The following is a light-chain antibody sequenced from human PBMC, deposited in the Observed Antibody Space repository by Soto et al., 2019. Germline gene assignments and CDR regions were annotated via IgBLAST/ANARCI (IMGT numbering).Light chain of an antibody. CDR1: SGDVGGYNY. V-gene: IGLV2-14*01. Sequence: QSVLTQPASVSGSPGQSITISCTGTSGDVGGYNYVSWYQQHPGKAPKLMIYDVSNRPSGVSNRFSGSKSGNTASLTISGLQPEDEADYYCSSHSSGSTRVFGSGSMVTVL. J-gene: IGLJ1*01. CDR3: SSHSSGSTRV. CDR2: DVS.